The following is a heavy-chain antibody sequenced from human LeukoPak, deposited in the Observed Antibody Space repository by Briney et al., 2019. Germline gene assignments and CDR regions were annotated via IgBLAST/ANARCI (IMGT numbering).Heavy chain of an antibody. CDR2: IIPIFGTA. Sequence: ASVKVSCKASGGTFSSYAISWVRQAPGQGLEWMGGIIPIFGTANYAQKFQGRVTITADKSTSTAYMELGSLRSEDTAVYYCARLGVTDGGGFDYWGQGTLVTVSS. CDR3: ARLGVTDGGGFDY. V-gene: IGHV1-69*06. CDR1: GGTFSSYA. D-gene: IGHD2-21*02. J-gene: IGHJ4*02.